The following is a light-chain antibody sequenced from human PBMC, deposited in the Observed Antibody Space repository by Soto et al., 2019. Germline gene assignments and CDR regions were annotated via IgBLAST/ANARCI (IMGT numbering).Light chain of an antibody. CDR3: QHRSNWPLT. Sequence: DIQMTQSPSTLSASVRDRVTITFRASQTISSWLAWFQQRPGRAPKFLIYKASSLKNGVPLRFSGSGSGTDFTLTISSLEPEDFAVYYCQHRSNWPLTFGGGTKVDIK. CDR2: KAS. CDR1: QTISSW. V-gene: IGKV1-5*03. J-gene: IGKJ4*01.